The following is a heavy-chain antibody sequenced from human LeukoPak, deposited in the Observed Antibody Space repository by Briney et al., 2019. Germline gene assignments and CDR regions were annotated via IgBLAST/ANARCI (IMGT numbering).Heavy chain of an antibody. J-gene: IGHJ6*03. CDR2: IIPIFGTA. Sequence: SVKVSCKASGGTFSSYAISWVRQAPGQGLKWMGGIIPIFGTANYAQKFQGRVTITADESTSTAYMELSSLRSEDRAVYYCARDRTGYSSSSPYYYYYYYMDVWGKGTTVTVSS. V-gene: IGHV1-69*13. CDR3: ARDRTGYSSSSPYYYYYYYMDV. D-gene: IGHD6-13*01. CDR1: GGTFSSYA.